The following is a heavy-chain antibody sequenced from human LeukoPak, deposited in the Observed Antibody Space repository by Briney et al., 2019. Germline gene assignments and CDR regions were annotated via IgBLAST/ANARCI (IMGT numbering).Heavy chain of an antibody. CDR2: IRYDGSNK. CDR3: ARVDYGDYVAAIDI. D-gene: IGHD4-17*01. CDR1: GFNFNYYG. V-gene: IGHV3-30*02. Sequence: GGSLRLSCAASGFNFNYYGMHWVRQAPGKGLEWVAFIRYDGSNKYYADSVKGRFTISRDNAKNTLYLQMNSLRAEDTAVYHCARVDYGDYVAAIDIWGQGTMVTVFS. J-gene: IGHJ3*02.